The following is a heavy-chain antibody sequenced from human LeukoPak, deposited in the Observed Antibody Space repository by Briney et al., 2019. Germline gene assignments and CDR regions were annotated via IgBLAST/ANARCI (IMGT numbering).Heavy chain of an antibody. V-gene: IGHV5-51*01. J-gene: IGHJ3*02. CDR3: ARLADSSGPLSI. CDR1: GYNFPIYW. Sequence: GESLKISCKTSGYNFPIYWIGWVRQMPGKGLEWMGIIYPADSDTRYSPSFQGQVTISADKSTSSAYLQWSSLKASDTAMYCARLADSSGPLSIWGQGTMVTVSS. CDR2: IYPADSDT. D-gene: IGHD6-19*01.